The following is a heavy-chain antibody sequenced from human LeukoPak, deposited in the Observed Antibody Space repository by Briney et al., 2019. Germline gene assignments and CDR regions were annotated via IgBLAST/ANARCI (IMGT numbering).Heavy chain of an antibody. D-gene: IGHD5-18*01. CDR2: VHSNGNT. CDR1: VGSFTTYS. V-gene: IGHV4-4*08. J-gene: IGHJ2*01. CDR3: ARRIQLWSYWHFDL. Sequence: SETLSLTCTVSVGSFTTYSWSWIRQPPGKGLDWIGDVHSNGNTNYNPSLKNRVTMSIDTSRDQFSLTLTSVTAADTAIFYCARRIQLWSYWHFDLWGRGTLVTVSS.